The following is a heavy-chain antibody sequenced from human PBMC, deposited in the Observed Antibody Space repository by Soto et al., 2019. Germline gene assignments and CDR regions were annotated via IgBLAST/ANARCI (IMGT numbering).Heavy chain of an antibody. CDR3: ARRGSTYYYDSSGYYW. V-gene: IGHV4-39*01. Sequence: QLQLQESGPGLVKPSETLSLTCTVSGGSISSSSYYWGWIRQPPGKGLEWIGSIYYSGSTYYNPYLKSRVTISVDTSKNQFSLKLCSVTAADTAVYYCARRGSTYYYDSSGYYWWGQGTLVTVSS. CDR2: IYYSGST. J-gene: IGHJ4*02. D-gene: IGHD3-22*01. CDR1: GGSISSSSYY.